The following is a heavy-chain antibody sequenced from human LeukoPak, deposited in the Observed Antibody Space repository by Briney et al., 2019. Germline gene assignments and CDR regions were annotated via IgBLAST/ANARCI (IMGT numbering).Heavy chain of an antibody. D-gene: IGHD2-2*01. J-gene: IGHJ4*02. Sequence: WIRQPPGKGLEWIGYIYYSGSTYYNPSLKSRVTISVDTSKNQFSLKLSSVTAADTAVYYCASFLYCSSTSCPYYFDYWGQGTLVTVSS. CDR3: ASFLYCSSTSCPYYFDY. CDR2: IYYSGST. V-gene: IGHV4-30-4*08.